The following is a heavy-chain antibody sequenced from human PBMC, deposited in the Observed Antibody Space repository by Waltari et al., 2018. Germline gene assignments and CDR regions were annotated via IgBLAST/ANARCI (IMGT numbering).Heavy chain of an antibody. V-gene: IGHV3-49*04. Sequence: EVHLAESGGGLVQPGRSVRVSCTAAGFNFGDYAMTWVRQVPGKGLGWVGFIRSKTYGGAPEYPASVKGRFTISRDDSKSVAYLQMNSLRTEDTALYYCTRADGMTDLDYWGQGALVTVSS. CDR2: IRSKTYGGAP. J-gene: IGHJ4*02. CDR3: TRADGMTDLDY. CDR1: GFNFGDYA.